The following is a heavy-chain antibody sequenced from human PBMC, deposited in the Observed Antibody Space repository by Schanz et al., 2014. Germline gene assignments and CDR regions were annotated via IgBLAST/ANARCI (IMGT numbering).Heavy chain of an antibody. CDR2: INGDGSRT. CDR3: AKAADWPVTRFDP. J-gene: IGHJ5*02. CDR1: GFTFSNYW. D-gene: IGHD3-9*01. Sequence: EVQLVESGGGLVQPGGSLRLSCAASGFTFSNYWMHWVRQAPGKGLVWVSRINGDGSRTAYADSVKGRFTISRDNAKNTLYLQMNSLRAGDAAVYYCAKAADWPVTRFDPWGQGTLVTVSS. V-gene: IGHV3-74*01.